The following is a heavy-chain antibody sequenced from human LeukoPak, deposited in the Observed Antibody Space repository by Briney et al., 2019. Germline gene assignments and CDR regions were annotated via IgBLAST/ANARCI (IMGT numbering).Heavy chain of an antibody. D-gene: IGHD3-16*02. J-gene: IGHJ4*02. CDR1: GFIFNTYV. CDR3: AKINWGSYRFGYFDY. CDR2: IRYDGSNK. V-gene: IGHV3-30*02. Sequence: GGSLRLSCAASGFIFNTYVMHWVRQAPGKGLEWLAFIRYDGSNKNYADSVRGRFTISRDNSKSTLSLQMNSLRAEDTAIYYCAKINWGSYRFGYFDYWGQGILVTVSS.